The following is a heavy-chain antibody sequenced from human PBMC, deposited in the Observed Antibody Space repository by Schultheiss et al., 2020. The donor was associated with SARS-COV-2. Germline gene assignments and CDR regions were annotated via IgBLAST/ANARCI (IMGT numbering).Heavy chain of an antibody. Sequence: GGSLRLSCAASGFSVSNNYVTWVRQTPGKRLEWVALLYSTGTSVYVDSVKGRFTISRDNYQNTVYLQMNSLREEDTAVYYCARGTVKPLPTLYLGHWGPGTLVTVSS. CDR1: GFSVSNNY. D-gene: IGHD4-11*01. CDR2: LYSTGTS. V-gene: IGHV3-66*02. J-gene: IGHJ5*02. CDR3: ARGTVKPLPTLYLGH.